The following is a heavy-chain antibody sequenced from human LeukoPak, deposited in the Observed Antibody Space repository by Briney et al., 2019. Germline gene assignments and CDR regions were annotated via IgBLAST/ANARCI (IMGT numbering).Heavy chain of an antibody. CDR1: GYTLTELS. D-gene: IGHD2-15*01. J-gene: IGHJ4*02. Sequence: ASVKVSCKVSGYTLTELSMHWVRQAPGKGLEWMGGFYPEDGETIYAQKFQGRVTMTEDTSTDTAYMELSSLRSEDTAVYYCATDRWGGYCSGGSCYFDYWGQGTLVTVSS. CDR3: ATDRWGGYCSGGSCYFDY. CDR2: FYPEDGET. V-gene: IGHV1-24*01.